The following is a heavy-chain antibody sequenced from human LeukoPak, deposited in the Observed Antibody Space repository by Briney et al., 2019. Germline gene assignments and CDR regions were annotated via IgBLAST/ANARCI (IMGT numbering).Heavy chain of an antibody. CDR1: ADSISTSSYY. D-gene: IGHD3-22*01. CDR2: IMYSGNT. V-gene: IGHV4-39*01. J-gene: IGHJ4*02. Sequence: PSETLSLTCTVSADSISTSSYYWGWIRQPPGKGLEWIGNIMYSGNTYHNPSLKSRVMISVDTSKNQFSLKLNSVTAADTAVYYCARLPLVDSTDYYTIWGQGTLVTVSS. CDR3: ARLPLVDSTDYYTI.